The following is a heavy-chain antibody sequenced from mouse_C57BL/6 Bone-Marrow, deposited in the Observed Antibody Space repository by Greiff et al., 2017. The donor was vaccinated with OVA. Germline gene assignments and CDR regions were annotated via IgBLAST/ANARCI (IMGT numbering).Heavy chain of an antibody. D-gene: IGHD3-2*02. J-gene: IGHJ3*01. Sequence: VQLQQSGAELVRPGASVKMSCKASGYTFTSYNMHWVKQTPRQGLEWIGAIYPGNGDTSYNQKFKGKATLTVDESSSSAYMQLRSLTSEDSAVDFCARGSGYGIFAYWGQGTLVTVSA. CDR1: GYTFTSYN. CDR2: IYPGNGDT. V-gene: IGHV1-12*01. CDR3: ARGSGYGIFAY.